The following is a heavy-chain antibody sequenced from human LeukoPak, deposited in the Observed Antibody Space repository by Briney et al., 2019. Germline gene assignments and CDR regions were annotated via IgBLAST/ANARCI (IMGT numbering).Heavy chain of an antibody. CDR3: ARARIGGYSYGEMGGFDY. J-gene: IGHJ4*02. CDR2: INPNSGGT. Sequence: ASVKVSCKASGYTFTGYYMHWVRQAPGQGLEWMGWINPNSGGTNYAQKFQGRVTMTRDTSISTAYMELSRLRSDDTAVSYCARARIGGYSYGEMGGFDYWGQGTLVTVSS. CDR1: GYTFTGYY. V-gene: IGHV1-2*02. D-gene: IGHD5-18*01.